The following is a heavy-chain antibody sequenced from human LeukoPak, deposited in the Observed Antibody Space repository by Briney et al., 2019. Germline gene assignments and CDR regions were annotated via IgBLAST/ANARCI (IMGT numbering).Heavy chain of an antibody. V-gene: IGHV3-7*01. CDR1: EFTLSSFW. J-gene: IGHJ4*02. CDR3: ARGISGWTSPFDY. Sequence: GGSLRLSCAASEFTLSSFWMSWVRQAPGKGLEWVANIKQDGGEKRYVDSVKGRFTISRDNAKNSLYLQMDSLRADDTAVYYCARGISGWTSPFDYWGQGTLVTVSS. CDR2: IKQDGGEK. D-gene: IGHD6-19*01.